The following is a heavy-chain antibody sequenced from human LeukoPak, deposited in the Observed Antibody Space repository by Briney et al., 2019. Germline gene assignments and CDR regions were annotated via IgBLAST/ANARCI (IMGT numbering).Heavy chain of an antibody. J-gene: IGHJ4*02. CDR1: QYSFTSYA. CDR3: ARARSCSGGSCYSDY. D-gene: IGHD2-15*01. V-gene: IGHV7-4-1*01. CDR2: INTNTGNP. Sequence: GASVKVSCKASQYSFTSYAINWVRHAPGQGLEWIGWINTNTGNPTYAQGFTGRFVFSLDTSVSTAYLQISSLKAEDTAVYYCARARSCSGGSCYSDYWGQGTLVSVSS.